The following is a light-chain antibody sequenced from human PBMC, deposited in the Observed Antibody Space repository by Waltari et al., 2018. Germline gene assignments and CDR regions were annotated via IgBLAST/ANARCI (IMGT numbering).Light chain of an antibody. CDR1: SSDVGGYNY. Sequence: QSALTQPASVSGSPGQSITISCTGTSSDVGGYNYVSWYQQHPGKAPKLMIYEVSNRPSGVSNRVSGSKSGNTASLTISGLQAEDEADYYGSSYTSSSTLGVFGGGTKLTVL. V-gene: IGLV2-14*01. CDR2: EVS. CDR3: SSYTSSSTLGV. J-gene: IGLJ2*01.